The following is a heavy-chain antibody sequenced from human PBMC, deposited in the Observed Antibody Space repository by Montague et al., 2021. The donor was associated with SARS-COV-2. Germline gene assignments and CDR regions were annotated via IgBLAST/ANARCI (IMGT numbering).Heavy chain of an antibody. Sequence: SLRLSCAASGFTGNSNAKRRRRQAQDKSQLQSPPVFICRSPYYTNSVKGRFTISRHNSKNTLYLQMNSLRADDTAVYYCARYHGSGWFTFDYWGQGTLVTVSS. CDR3: ARYHGSGWFTFDY. D-gene: IGHD6-19*01. J-gene: IGHJ4*02. CDR1: GFTGNSNA. V-gene: IGHV3-53*04. CDR2: VFICRSP.